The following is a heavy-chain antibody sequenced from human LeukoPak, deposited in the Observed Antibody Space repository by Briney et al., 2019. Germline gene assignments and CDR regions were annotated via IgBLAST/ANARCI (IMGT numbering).Heavy chain of an antibody. V-gene: IGHV4-39*02. CDR2: IYYSGGT. Sequence: PSETLSLTCTVSGGSINTYYWGWIRQTPGKGLEWIGSIYYSGGTNYNPSLKSRLTISVDTSKNHFSLKLSSVTAADAAVYYCATLRTSGWYFDYWGQGTLVTVSS. D-gene: IGHD6-19*01. CDR3: ATLRTSGWYFDY. CDR1: GGSINTYY. J-gene: IGHJ4*02.